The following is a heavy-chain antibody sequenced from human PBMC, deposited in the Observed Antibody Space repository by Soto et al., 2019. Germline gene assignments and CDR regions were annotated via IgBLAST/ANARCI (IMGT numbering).Heavy chain of an antibody. CDR2: ISSTTNYI. CDR1: GFTFTRYS. Sequence: GGSLRLSCAASGFTFTRYSMNWVRQAPGKGLEWVSSISSTTNYIYYGDSMKGRFTISRDNAKNSLYLEMNSLRAEDTAVYYCARESQDLTSNFDYWGQGTLVTVSS. CDR3: ARESQDLTSNFDY. J-gene: IGHJ4*02. V-gene: IGHV3-21*06.